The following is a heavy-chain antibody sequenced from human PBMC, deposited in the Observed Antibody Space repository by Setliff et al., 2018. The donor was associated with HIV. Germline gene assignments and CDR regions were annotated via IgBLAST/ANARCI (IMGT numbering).Heavy chain of an antibody. Sequence: PSETLSLTCAVYNGSFSGYYWTWIRQPPGKGLEWIGEINHSGSTNYSPSLKSRVTISVDASRNQFSLRLSSVTAADTAVYSCAREGQQLVRGPYFDYWGQGTLVTVSS. CDR2: INHSGST. CDR1: NGSFSGYY. CDR3: AREGQQLVRGPYFDY. D-gene: IGHD6-13*01. J-gene: IGHJ4*02. V-gene: IGHV4-34*01.